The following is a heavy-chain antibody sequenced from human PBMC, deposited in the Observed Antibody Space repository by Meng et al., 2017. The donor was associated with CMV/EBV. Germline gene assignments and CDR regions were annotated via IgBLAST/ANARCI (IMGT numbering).Heavy chain of an antibody. CDR2: ISSSSSYI. CDR1: GFTFSSYT. CDR3: ARGEQLADYFQH. V-gene: IGHV3-21*01. D-gene: IGHD6-13*01. Sequence: QLVESGGGPVQPGGSLSLSCAASGFTFSSYTMNWGRQAPGKGREGVSSISSSSSYIFYADSVKGRFTISRDNAKNSLYLQMISLRAEDTDVYYCARGEQLADYFQHWGQGTLVTVSS. J-gene: IGHJ1*01.